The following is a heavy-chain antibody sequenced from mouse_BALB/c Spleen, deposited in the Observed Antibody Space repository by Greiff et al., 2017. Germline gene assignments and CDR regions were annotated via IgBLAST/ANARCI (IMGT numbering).Heavy chain of an antibody. CDR2: IDPSDSET. CDR1: GYSFTSYW. Sequence: VQLQQSGPQLVRPGASVKISCKASGYSFTSYWMHWVKQRPGQGLEWIGMIDPSDSETRLNQKFKDKATLTVDKSSSTAYMQLSSPTSEDSAVYYCARAGYYGSSPVYYAMDYWGQGTSVTVSS. CDR3: ARAGYYGSSPVYYAMDY. J-gene: IGHJ4*01. D-gene: IGHD1-1*01. V-gene: IGHV1S126*01.